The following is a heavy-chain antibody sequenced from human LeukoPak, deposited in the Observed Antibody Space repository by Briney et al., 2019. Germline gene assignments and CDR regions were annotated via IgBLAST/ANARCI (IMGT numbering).Heavy chain of an antibody. CDR3: VRGKANYGSGSDV. D-gene: IGHD3-10*01. CDR2: ISSSSSYI. CDR1: GFTFSRHN. Sequence: GGSLRLSCAASGFTFSRHNMNWVRQAPGKGLEWVSSISSSSSYIYYADSVKGRFTISRDNARNSLYLQVNSLRAEDTAVYYCVRGKANYGSGSDVWGKGTTVTVSS. J-gene: IGHJ6*04. V-gene: IGHV3-21*01.